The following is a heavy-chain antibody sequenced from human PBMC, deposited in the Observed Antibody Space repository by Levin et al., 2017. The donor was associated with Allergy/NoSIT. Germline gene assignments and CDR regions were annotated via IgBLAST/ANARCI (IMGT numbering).Heavy chain of an antibody. CDR2: IYPGDSDT. J-gene: IGHJ6*03. CDR1: GYSFTSYW. V-gene: IGHV5-51*01. Sequence: KVSCQGSGYSFTSYWIGWVRQMPGKGLEWMGIIYPGDSDTRYSPSFQGQVTIPADKSISTAYLQWSSLKASDTAIYYCARRGTQDYYYYMDVWGKGTTVTVSS. D-gene: IGHD1-1*01. CDR3: ARRGTQDYYYYMDV.